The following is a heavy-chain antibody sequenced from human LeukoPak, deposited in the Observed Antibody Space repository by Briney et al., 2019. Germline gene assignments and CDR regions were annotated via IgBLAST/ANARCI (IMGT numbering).Heavy chain of an antibody. D-gene: IGHD5-24*01. CDR3: ARGAARMVEMGTMISFEY. Sequence: PGGSLRLSCAASGFTFSSYAMHWVRQAPGKVLEWVAVISYDGSNKKYADSVKGRFTISRINSQKTLYLQMNSLRAEGAAVYYCARGAARMVEMGTMISFEYWGQGTLVTVSS. CDR2: ISYDGSNK. V-gene: IGHV3-30*04. J-gene: IGHJ4*02. CDR1: GFTFSSYA.